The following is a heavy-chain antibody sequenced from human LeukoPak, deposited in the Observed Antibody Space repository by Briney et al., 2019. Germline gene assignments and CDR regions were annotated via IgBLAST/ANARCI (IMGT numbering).Heavy chain of an antibody. CDR3: ARVGITMIVVVKDYWFDP. Sequence: SETLSLTCTVSGGSISSYYWSWVRQPPGKGLEWIGYVYYSGNTNYNPSLKSRVTISVDTSKNQFSLKLSSVTAADTAVYYCARVGITMIVVVKDYWFDPWGQGTLVTVSS. CDR1: GGSISSYY. J-gene: IGHJ5*02. D-gene: IGHD3-22*01. V-gene: IGHV4-59*08. CDR2: VYYSGNT.